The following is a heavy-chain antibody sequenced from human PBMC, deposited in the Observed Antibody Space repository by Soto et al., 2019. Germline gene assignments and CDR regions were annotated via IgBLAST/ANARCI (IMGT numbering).Heavy chain of an antibody. Sequence: GGSLRLSCAASGFTFSSYWMSWVRQAPGKGLEWVANIKQDGSGKYYVGSVKGRFTISRDNAKNSLYLQMNSLRAEDTAVYYCARDYHYYDSSGYSDAFDIWGQGTMVTVSS. CDR2: IKQDGSGK. CDR1: GFTFSSYW. J-gene: IGHJ3*02. V-gene: IGHV3-7*01. D-gene: IGHD3-22*01. CDR3: ARDYHYYDSSGYSDAFDI.